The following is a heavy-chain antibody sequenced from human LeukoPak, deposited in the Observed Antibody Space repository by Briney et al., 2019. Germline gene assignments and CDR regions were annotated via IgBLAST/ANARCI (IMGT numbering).Heavy chain of an antibody. CDR1: GYTITNNY. V-gene: IGHV1-46*01. CDR2: INPSGTGT. J-gene: IGHJ4*02. Sequence: ASVKVSCKASGYTITNNYMHWVRQAPGQGLEWMGVINPSGTGTSYAQKFQGRITMSRDTSTSTVYMELSSLRSEDTAFYYCARCTTGRTFGSLREIKRSREIDYWGQGTLVTVSS. D-gene: IGHD1-1*01. CDR3: ARCTTGRTFGSLREIKRSREIDY.